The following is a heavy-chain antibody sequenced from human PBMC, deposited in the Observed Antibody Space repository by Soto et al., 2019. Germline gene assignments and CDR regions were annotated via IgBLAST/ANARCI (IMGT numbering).Heavy chain of an antibody. V-gene: IGHV1-24*01. D-gene: IGHD6-19*01. CDR1: GYTLTELS. Sequence: GASVKVSCKVSGYTLTELSMHRVRQAPGKGLEWMGGFDPEDGETIYAQKFQGRVTMTEDTSSDTAYMELSSLRSEDTAVYYCATDQGSGWYYFDYWGQGTLVTVS. CDR3: ATDQGSGWYYFDY. CDR2: FDPEDGET. J-gene: IGHJ4*02.